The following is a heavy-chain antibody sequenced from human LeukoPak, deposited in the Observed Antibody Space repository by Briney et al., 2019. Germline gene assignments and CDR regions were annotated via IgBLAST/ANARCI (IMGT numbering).Heavy chain of an antibody. J-gene: IGHJ4*02. CDR2: IRYDGSNK. CDR3: ATLHVGVVIIGGVDY. Sequence: GGSLRLSCAASGFTFSSYGMHWVRQAPGKGLEWVAFIRYDGSNKYYADSVKGRFTISRDNSKNTLYLQMNSLRAEDTAVYYCATLHVGVVIIGGVDYWGQGTLVTVSS. CDR1: GFTFSSYG. D-gene: IGHD3-3*01. V-gene: IGHV3-30*02.